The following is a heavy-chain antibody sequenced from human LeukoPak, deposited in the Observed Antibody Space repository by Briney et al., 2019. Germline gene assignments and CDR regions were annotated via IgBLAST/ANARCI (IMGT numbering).Heavy chain of an antibody. J-gene: IGHJ4*02. Sequence: PGGSLRLSCAASGFTFSSYAMHWVRQAPGKGLEWVAVISYDGSNKYYADSVKGRFTISRDNSKNTLYLQMNSLRAEDTAVYYCAKVGYGDYFDYWGQGTLVTVSS. D-gene: IGHD4-17*01. V-gene: IGHV3-30-3*01. CDR2: ISYDGSNK. CDR1: GFTFSSYA. CDR3: AKVGYGDYFDY.